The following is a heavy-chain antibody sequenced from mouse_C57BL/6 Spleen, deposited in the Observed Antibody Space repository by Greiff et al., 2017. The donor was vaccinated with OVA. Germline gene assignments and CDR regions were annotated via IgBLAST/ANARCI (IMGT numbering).Heavy chain of an antibody. CDR1: GYTFTSYW. Sequence: QVQLQQPGAELVKPGASVKLSCKASGYTFTSYWMQWVKQRPGQGLEWIGEIDPSDSYTNYNQKFKGKATLTVDTSSSTAYMQLSSLTSEDSAVYYCARSGYGSSPYYFDYWGQGTTLTVSS. J-gene: IGHJ2*01. D-gene: IGHD1-1*01. CDR2: IDPSDSYT. CDR3: ARSGYGSSPYYFDY. V-gene: IGHV1-50*01.